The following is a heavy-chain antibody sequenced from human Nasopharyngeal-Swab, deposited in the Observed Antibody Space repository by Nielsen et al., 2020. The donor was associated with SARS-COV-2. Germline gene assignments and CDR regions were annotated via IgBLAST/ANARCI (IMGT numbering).Heavy chain of an antibody. CDR3: ARALYSSGWYLDY. V-gene: IGHV3-74*01. Sequence: GGSLRLSCAASGFTFSSYWMHWVRQAPGKGLVWVSRINSDGSSTSYADSVKGRITISRDNAKNTLYLQMNSLRAEDTAVYYCARALYSSGWYLDYWGQGTLVTVSS. J-gene: IGHJ4*02. D-gene: IGHD6-19*01. CDR2: INSDGSST. CDR1: GFTFSSYW.